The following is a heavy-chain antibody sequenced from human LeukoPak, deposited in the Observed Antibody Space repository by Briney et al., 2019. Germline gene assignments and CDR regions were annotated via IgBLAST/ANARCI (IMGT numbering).Heavy chain of an antibody. Sequence: ASVKVSCKPSGYTFTVNYLHWVRQAPGQGLEWVGWMNPNSGVTVYAQNFQGRVTITRDTSISTAYMKLSSLTSDDTAVYYCTRGAGASWFDYWGQGSLVTVSS. J-gene: IGHJ4*02. CDR2: MNPNSGVT. CDR1: GYTFTVNY. V-gene: IGHV1-2*02. D-gene: IGHD2-2*01. CDR3: TRGAGASWFDY.